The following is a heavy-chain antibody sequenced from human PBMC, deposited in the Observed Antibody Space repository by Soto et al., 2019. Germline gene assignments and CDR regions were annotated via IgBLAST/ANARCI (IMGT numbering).Heavy chain of an antibody. Sequence: SETLSLTCAVSGGSISSGGYSWSWIRQPPGKGLEWIGYIYHSGSTYYNPSLKSRVTISVDRSKNQFSLKLSSVTAADTAVYYCARARPSQSYTGGVYFQHWGQGTLVTVSS. J-gene: IGHJ1*01. V-gene: IGHV4-30-2*01. D-gene: IGHD3-16*01. CDR1: GGSISSGGYS. CDR3: ARARPSQSYTGGVYFQH. CDR2: IYHSGST.